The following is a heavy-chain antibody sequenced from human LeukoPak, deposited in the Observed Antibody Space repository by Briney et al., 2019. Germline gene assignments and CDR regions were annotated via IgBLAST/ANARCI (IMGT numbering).Heavy chain of an antibody. J-gene: IGHJ6*04. D-gene: IGHD6-6*01. V-gene: IGHV1-2*02. CDR1: GYTFTGYY. CDR3: ARTSPGGGSSSDVDV. Sequence: ATVTVSCKASGYTFTGYYMHWVRQAPGQGLEWMGWINPNSGGTNYAQKFQGRVTMTRDTSISTAYMELSRLRSDDTAVYYCARTSPGGGSSSDVDVWGKGTTVTVSS. CDR2: INPNSGGT.